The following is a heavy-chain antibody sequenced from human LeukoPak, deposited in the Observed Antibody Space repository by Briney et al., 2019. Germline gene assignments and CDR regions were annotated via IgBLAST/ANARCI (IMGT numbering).Heavy chain of an antibody. D-gene: IGHD6-6*01. CDR1: GFTFSDYY. CDR3: AKARRYYYYGMDV. CDR2: ISGSGGST. J-gene: IGHJ6*02. V-gene: IGHV3-23*01. Sequence: PGGSLRLSCAASGFTFSDYYMSWIRQAPGKGLEWVSAISGSGGSTYYADSVKGRFTISRDNSKNTLYLQMNSLRAEDTAVYYCAKARRYYYYGMDVWGQGTTVTVSS.